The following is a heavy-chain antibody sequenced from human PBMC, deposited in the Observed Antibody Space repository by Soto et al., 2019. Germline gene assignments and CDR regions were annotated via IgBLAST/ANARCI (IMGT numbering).Heavy chain of an antibody. CDR1: GFTFSSYS. CDR2: ISSSSSYI. Sequence: PGGPLRLSCAASGFTFSSYSMNWVRQAPGKGLEWVLSISSSSSYIYYADSVKGRFTISRDNAKNSLYLQMNSLRAEDTAVYYCARDPSVGMTDYWGQGTLVTVSS. D-gene: IGHD3-10*01. V-gene: IGHV3-21*01. CDR3: ARDPSVGMTDY. J-gene: IGHJ4*02.